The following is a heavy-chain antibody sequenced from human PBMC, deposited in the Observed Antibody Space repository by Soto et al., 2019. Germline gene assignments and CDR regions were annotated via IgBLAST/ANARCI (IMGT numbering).Heavy chain of an antibody. CDR2: IWYDGSNK. J-gene: IGHJ4*02. D-gene: IGHD4-4*01. V-gene: IGHV3-33*01. CDR1: GFTFSSYG. CDR3: ARDDYRGGHLVDY. Sequence: QVQLVESGGGVVQPGRSLRLSCAASGFTFSSYGMHWVRQAPGKGLEWVAVIWYDGSNKYYADSVKGRFTISRDNSKNTLYLQMNSLRAEDTAVYYCARDDYRGGHLVDYWGQGTLVTVSS.